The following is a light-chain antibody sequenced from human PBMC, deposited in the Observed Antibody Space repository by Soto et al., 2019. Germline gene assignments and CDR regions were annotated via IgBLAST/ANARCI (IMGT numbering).Light chain of an antibody. CDR3: QHYNNWPLIT. Sequence: EIVMTQSPATLSVSPGERATLSCRASQSVSSNLAWYQQKPGQAPRLLIYGASTRATGIPARFSGSGSGTEFTVTISSLQSEDFAVYYCQHYNNWPLITFGQGTRLEIK. J-gene: IGKJ5*01. CDR1: QSVSSN. V-gene: IGKV3-15*01. CDR2: GAS.